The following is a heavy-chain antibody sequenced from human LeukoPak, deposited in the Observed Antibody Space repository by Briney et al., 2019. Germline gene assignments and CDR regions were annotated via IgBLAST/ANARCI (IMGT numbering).Heavy chain of an antibody. V-gene: IGHV3-15*01. J-gene: IGHJ5*01. Sequence: GGSLRLSCAASGFTFSNAWMSWVRQAPGKGLEWVGRIKSKTDGGATHYAAPVKGRFTISRDDSKNTLYLQMNSLKTEDTAVYYCARDRGRNWFDSWGQGTLVTVSS. D-gene: IGHD1-26*01. CDR2: IKSKTDGGAT. CDR1: GFTFSNAW. CDR3: ARDRGRNWFDS.